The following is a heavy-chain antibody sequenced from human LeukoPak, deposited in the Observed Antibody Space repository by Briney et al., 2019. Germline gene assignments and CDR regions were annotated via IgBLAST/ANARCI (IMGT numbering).Heavy chain of an antibody. CDR1: GASISSDGYS. V-gene: IGHV4-30-4*07. J-gene: IGHJ6*03. CDR3: ARGYYYYYMDV. Sequence: PSETLSLTCAVSGASISSDGYSWSWIRQPPGKGLECIGYIYSSGSTNYNPSLKSRVTISVDTSKNQFSLKLSSVTAADTAVYYCARGYYYYYMDVWGKGTTVTVSS. CDR2: IYSSGST.